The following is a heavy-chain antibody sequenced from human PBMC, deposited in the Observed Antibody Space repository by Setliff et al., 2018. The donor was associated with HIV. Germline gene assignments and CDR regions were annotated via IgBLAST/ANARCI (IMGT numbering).Heavy chain of an antibody. Sequence: PGGSLRLSCAASGFTFSDHYMDWVRQAPGKGLEWVGRTRNKANSYTTEYAASVKGRFTISRDDSKNSLYLQMNSLETEDTAVYYCARDPQRGDGYSFDYWGQGTLVTVSS. CDR1: GFTFSDHY. D-gene: IGHD2-21*01. CDR3: ARDPQRGDGYSFDY. CDR2: TRNKANSYTT. V-gene: IGHV3-72*01. J-gene: IGHJ4*02.